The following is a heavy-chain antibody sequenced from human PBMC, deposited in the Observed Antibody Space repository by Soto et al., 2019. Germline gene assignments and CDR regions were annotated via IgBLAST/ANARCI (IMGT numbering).Heavy chain of an antibody. CDR2: ISGSGGST. V-gene: IGHV3-23*01. D-gene: IGHD4-17*01. CDR1: GFTFSSYA. J-gene: IGHJ4*02. Sequence: GGSLRLSCAASGFTFSSYAMSWVRQAPGKGLEWVSVISGSGGSTYYADSGRGRFTISRDNSKNTLYLQMNSLRAEDTAVYYCAKDGQGGYGDPAYWGQGTLVTVSS. CDR3: AKDGQGGYGDPAY.